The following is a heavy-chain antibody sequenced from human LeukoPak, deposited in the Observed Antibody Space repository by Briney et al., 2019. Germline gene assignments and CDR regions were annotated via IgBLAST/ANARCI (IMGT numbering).Heavy chain of an antibody. J-gene: IGHJ4*02. CDR3: VTESIVGATTGDY. CDR1: GFTFSSYA. Sequence: GGSLRLSCSASGFTFSSYAMHWVRQAPGKGLEYVSAISSNGGSTYYADSVKGRFTISRDNSKNTLYLQMGSLRAEDTAVYYCVTESIVGATTGDYWGQGTLVTVSS. CDR2: ISSNGGST. V-gene: IGHV3-64D*06. D-gene: IGHD1-26*01.